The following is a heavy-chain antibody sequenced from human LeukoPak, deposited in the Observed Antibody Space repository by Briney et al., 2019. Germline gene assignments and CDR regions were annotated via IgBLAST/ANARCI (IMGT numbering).Heavy chain of an antibody. CDR2: IYHSGST. V-gene: IGHV4-30-2*01. Sequence: PSETLSLTCTVSGGSISSGGYYWSWIRQPPGKGLEWIGYIYHSGSTYYNPSLKSRVTISVDRSKNQFSLKLSSVTAADTAVYYCARTSIAAAALYYFDYWGQGTLVTVSS. CDR1: GGSISSGGYY. D-gene: IGHD6-13*01. J-gene: IGHJ4*02. CDR3: ARTSIAAAALYYFDY.